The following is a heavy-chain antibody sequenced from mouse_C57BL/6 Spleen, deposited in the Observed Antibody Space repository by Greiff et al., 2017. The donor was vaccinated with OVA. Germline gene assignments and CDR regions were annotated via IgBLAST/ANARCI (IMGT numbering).Heavy chain of an antibody. V-gene: IGHV10-1*01. J-gene: IGHJ3*01. Sequence: EVKLVESGGGLVQPKGSLKLSCAASGFSFNTYAMNWVRQAPGKGLEWVARIRSKSNNYATYYADSVKDRFTISRDDSESMLYLQMNNLKTEDTAMYYCVSADYYGSSYAWFAYWGQGTLVTVSA. CDR2: IRSKSNNYAT. CDR1: GFSFNTYA. D-gene: IGHD1-1*01. CDR3: VSADYYGSSYAWFAY.